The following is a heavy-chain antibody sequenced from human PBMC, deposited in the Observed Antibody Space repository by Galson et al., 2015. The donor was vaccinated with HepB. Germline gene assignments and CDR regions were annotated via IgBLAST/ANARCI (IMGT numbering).Heavy chain of an antibody. CDR3: AREAFYYYYGMDV. V-gene: IGHV3-30*04. J-gene: IGHJ6*02. Sequence: SLRLSCAASGFSLSTYAMHWVRQAPGKGLEWVAVISHDGKKKYYGDSVKGRISISRGSSKNTLYLQMNSLRAEDTAVYYCAREAFYYYYGMDVWGQGTTVTVSS. CDR2: ISHDGKKK. CDR1: GFSLSTYA.